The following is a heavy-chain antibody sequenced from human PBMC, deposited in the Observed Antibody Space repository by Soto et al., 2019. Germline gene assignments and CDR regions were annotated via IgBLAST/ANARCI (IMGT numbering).Heavy chain of an antibody. CDR2: ISSSSSTI. V-gene: IGHV3-48*02. D-gene: IGHD1-26*01. CDR3: TRESTSTLRIVGGIDGDF. CDR1: GFSFSTYN. Sequence: EVQLVESGGGLVQPGGSLRLSCAASGFSFSTYNMNWVRQAPGKGLEWVSYISSSSSTIYYADSGKGRFTISRDNAKNSLHRQMNSLSDEDTAVYYGTRESTSTLRIVGGIDGDFWGQGTLVTVSS. J-gene: IGHJ4*02.